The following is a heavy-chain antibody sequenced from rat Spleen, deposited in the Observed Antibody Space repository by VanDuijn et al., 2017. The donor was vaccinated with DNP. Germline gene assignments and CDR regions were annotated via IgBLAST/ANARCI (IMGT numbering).Heavy chain of an antibody. V-gene: IGHV5S23*01. J-gene: IGHJ3*01. CDR1: GFTFSDYA. CDR3: STRGAY. Sequence: EVQLVESGGGLVQPGNSLKLSCAASGFTFSDYAMAWVRQAPTKGLEWVASISTSGGSTYYRDSVKGRFTISRDNTENTVYLQMNSLRSEDTATYYCSTRGAYWGQGTLVTVSS. CDR2: ISTSGGST.